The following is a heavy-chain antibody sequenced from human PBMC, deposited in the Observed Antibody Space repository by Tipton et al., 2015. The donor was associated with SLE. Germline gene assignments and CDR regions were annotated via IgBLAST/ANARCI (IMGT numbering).Heavy chain of an antibody. J-gene: IGHJ4*02. CDR2: IYHSGST. CDR3: ARARDY. V-gene: IGHV4-38-2*02. CDR1: GYSISSGYF. Sequence: TLSLTCTVSGYSISSGYFWGWIRQPPGRGLEWIGSIYHSGSTYYNPSLKSRVTISVDTSKNQFSLKLSSVTAADTAMHYCARARDYWGQGTLVTVSS.